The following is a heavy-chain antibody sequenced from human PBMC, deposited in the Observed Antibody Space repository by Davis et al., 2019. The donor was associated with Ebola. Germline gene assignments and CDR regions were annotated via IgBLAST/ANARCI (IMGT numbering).Heavy chain of an antibody. CDR2: IIPIFGTA. J-gene: IGHJ4*02. Sequence: SVQVSCKASGGTFSSYAISWVRQAPGQGLEWMGGIIPIFGTANYAQKFQGRVAITADESTSTAYMELSSLRSEDTAVYYCARVRTGYSSSANFDYWGQGTLVTVSS. CDR1: GGTFSSYA. D-gene: IGHD6-6*01. CDR3: ARVRTGYSSSANFDY. V-gene: IGHV1-69*13.